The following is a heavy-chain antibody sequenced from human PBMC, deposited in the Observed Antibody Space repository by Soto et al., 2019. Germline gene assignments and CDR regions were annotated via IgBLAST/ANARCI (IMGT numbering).Heavy chain of an antibody. V-gene: IGHV4-30-2*01. Sequence: QLQLQESGSGLVKPSLTLSLTCAVSGGSISSGGYSWSWIRQPPGKGLEWIGYTYHSGSTYFNPSLKSRVTISVDRSKNQFSLKLSSVTAADTAVYYCARVPGPWGQGTLVTVSS. CDR3: ARVPGP. J-gene: IGHJ5*02. CDR2: TYHSGST. CDR1: GGSISSGGYS.